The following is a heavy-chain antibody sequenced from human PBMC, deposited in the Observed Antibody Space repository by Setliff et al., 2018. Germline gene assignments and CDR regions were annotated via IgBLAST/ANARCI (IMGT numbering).Heavy chain of an antibody. D-gene: IGHD3-10*01. Sequence: PGGSLRLSCTASGFSFSTNTMNWVRQAPGKGLEWVSSISKNSDYIYYTDSVKGRFTISRDNAKNSLYLQMNSLRAEDTAVYYCGPGGKGLLENWGQGTLVTVSS. CDR1: GFSFSTNT. CDR2: ISKNSDYI. V-gene: IGHV3-21*01. J-gene: IGHJ4*02. CDR3: GPGGKGLLEN.